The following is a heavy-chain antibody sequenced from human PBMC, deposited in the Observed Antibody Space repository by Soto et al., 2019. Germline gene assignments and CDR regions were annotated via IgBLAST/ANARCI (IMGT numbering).Heavy chain of an antibody. V-gene: IGHV3-7*03. D-gene: IGHD3-3*01. Sequence: GGSLRLSCAASGFTFSSYWMSWVRQAPGKGLEWVANIKQDGSEKYYVDSVKGRFTISRDNAKNSLYLQMNSLRAEDTAVYYCARASDFWSGYDPDYWGQGTLVTVSS. CDR1: GFTFSSYW. CDR2: IKQDGSEK. CDR3: ARASDFWSGYDPDY. J-gene: IGHJ4*02.